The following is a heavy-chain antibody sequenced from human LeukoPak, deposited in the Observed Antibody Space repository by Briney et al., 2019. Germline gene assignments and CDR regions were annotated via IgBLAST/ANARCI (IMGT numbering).Heavy chain of an antibody. CDR1: GYSFTSNY. CDR2: VYPRDGST. J-gene: IGHJ6*02. CDR3: ARAQLSRYFDRGGMDV. Sequence: ASVKVSCKVSGYSFTSNYIHWVRQAPGQGLEWMGMVYPRDGSTSYAQRFQDRVTVTRDTSTSTVHMELSGLRSEDTAVYYCARAQLSRYFDRGGMDVWGQGTTVTVSS. V-gene: IGHV1-46*01. D-gene: IGHD3-9*01.